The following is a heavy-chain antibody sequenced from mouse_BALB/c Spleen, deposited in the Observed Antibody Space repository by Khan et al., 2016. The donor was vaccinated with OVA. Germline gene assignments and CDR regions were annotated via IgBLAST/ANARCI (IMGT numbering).Heavy chain of an antibody. CDR1: GYTFTDYV. D-gene: IGHD1-1*01. J-gene: IGHJ3*01. Sequence: QVQLQQPGPELVKPGASVKMSCKASGYTFTDYVINWVKQRTGQGLEWIGDIYPGSGSTYYNEKFKGKAKLTADKSSNTAYMQLSSLTFEDSAVYCCARGGYSVFAYWGQGTLVTVSA. CDR3: ARGGYSVFAY. V-gene: IGHV1-77*01. CDR2: IYPGSGST.